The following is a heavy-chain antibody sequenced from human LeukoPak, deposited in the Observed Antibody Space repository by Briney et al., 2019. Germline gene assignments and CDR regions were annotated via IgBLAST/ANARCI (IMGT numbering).Heavy chain of an antibody. V-gene: IGHV4-30-2*01. CDR1: GGSISSGGYS. Sequence: PSETLSPTCAVSGGSISSGGYSWSWIRQPPGKGLEWIGYIYHSGSTYYNPSLKSRVTISVDRSKNQFSLKLSSVTAADTAVYYCARDMAGLLWFAHWGQGTLVTVSS. D-gene: IGHD3-10*01. CDR2: IYHSGST. J-gene: IGHJ5*02. CDR3: ARDMAGLLWFAH.